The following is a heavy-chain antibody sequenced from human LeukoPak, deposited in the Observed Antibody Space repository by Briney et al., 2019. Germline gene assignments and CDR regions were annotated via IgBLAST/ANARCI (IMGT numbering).Heavy chain of an antibody. Sequence: PSETLSLTCTVSGASISNYYWNWIRQPPGKGLEWIGYISYSGSTNYNPSLKSRVTISVNTSKNQFSLKLSSVTAADTAVYHCARSFNYYYYYMDVWGEGTTVTVSS. CDR3: ARSFNYYYYYMDV. V-gene: IGHV4-59*01. D-gene: IGHD2/OR15-2a*01. J-gene: IGHJ6*03. CDR2: ISYSGST. CDR1: GASISNYY.